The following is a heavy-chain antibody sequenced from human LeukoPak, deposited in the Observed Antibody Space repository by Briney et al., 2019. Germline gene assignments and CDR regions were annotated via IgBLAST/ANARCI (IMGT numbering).Heavy chain of an antibody. CDR1: GYFISSGYH. CDR3: ARENWVFDY. J-gene: IGHJ4*02. D-gene: IGHD7-27*01. CDR2: VYRSGST. V-gene: IGHV4-38-2*02. Sequence: PSETLSLTCVVSGYFISSGYHWGWIRQPPGKGLEWIGNVYRSGSTYYNSSLKSRVTISLDTSKNQISLKVRSVTAADTAMYYCARENWVFDYWGQGILVTVSS.